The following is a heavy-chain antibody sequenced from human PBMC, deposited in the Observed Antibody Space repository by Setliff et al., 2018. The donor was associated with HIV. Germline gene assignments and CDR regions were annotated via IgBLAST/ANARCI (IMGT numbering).Heavy chain of an antibody. Sequence: PSETLSLTCTVSGDSISSYYWSWIRQPPGKGLECIEHLYHSGSTHYSPSLKSRVTMSVATSKNQFSLKLNSVTAADTAVYYCARAKSLVRGVNYFDYWGQGTLVTVSS. CDR1: GDSISSYY. D-gene: IGHD3-10*01. V-gene: IGHV4-59*12. CDR2: LYHSGST. CDR3: ARAKSLVRGVNYFDY. J-gene: IGHJ4*02.